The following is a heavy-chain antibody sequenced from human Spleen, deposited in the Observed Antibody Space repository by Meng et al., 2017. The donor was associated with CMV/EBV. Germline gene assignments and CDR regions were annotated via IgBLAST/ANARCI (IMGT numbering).Heavy chain of an antibody. Sequence: SETLSLTCNVSGDSISGSRYYWGWIRQPPGKGLEWIGYIYYSGSTNYNPSLKSRVTISVDTSKNQFSLKLSSVTAADTAVYYCARVNYGSGSYRHYYFDYWGQGTLVTVSS. J-gene: IGHJ4*02. CDR1: GDSISGSRYY. CDR2: IYYSGST. V-gene: IGHV4-61*05. D-gene: IGHD3-10*01. CDR3: ARVNYGSGSYRHYYFDY.